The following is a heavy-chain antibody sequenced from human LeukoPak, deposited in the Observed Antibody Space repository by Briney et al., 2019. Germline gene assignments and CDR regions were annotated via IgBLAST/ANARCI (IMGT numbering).Heavy chain of an antibody. CDR3: ARDLCGGDCYGQRYYFDY. Sequence: PSETLSLTCTVSGGSISNYYWNWIRQPAGKGLEWIGRININGNTKYNPSLKSRVNMSVDRSKNQFSLTLRSVTAADTAVFYCARDLCGGDCYGQRYYFDYWGQGILVTVSP. D-gene: IGHD2-21*02. CDR1: GGSISNYY. V-gene: IGHV4-4*07. J-gene: IGHJ4*02. CDR2: ININGNT.